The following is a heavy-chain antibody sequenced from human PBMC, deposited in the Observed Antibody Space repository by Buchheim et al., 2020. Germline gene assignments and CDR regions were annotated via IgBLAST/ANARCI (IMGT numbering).Heavy chain of an antibody. CDR1: GGSISSSSYY. V-gene: IGHV4-39*01. CDR2: IYYSGST. Sequence: QLQLQESGPGLVKPSETLSLTCTVSGGSISSSSYYWGWIRQPPGKGLEWIGSIYYSGSTYYNPSLKSRVTISVDTSKNQFSLKLSSVTAADTAVYYCARQIVVVVAATYYFDYWGQGTL. CDR3: ARQIVVVVAATYYFDY. J-gene: IGHJ4*02. D-gene: IGHD2-15*01.